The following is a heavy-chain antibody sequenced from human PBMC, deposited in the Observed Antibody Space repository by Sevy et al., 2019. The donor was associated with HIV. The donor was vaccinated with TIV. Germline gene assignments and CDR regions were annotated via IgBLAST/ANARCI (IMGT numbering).Heavy chain of an antibody. CDR1: GGSINSDH. V-gene: IGHV4-59*08. CDR3: ARRNDFDI. Sequence: PETLSLTCTVSGGSINSDHWNWIRQPPGKGLEWIGYVYYTGGTNYNPSLKNRVTISVDRTKNQFSLKLTSVTAADTAVYYCARRNDFDIWGQGTMVTVS. CDR2: VYYTGGT. J-gene: IGHJ3*02.